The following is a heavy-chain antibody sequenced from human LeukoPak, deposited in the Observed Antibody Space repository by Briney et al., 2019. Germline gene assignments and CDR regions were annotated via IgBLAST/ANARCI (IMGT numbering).Heavy chain of an antibody. CDR1: GFTFSSYA. D-gene: IGHD3-9*01. Sequence: PGGSLRLSCAASGFTFSSYAMSWVRQAPGKGLEWVGRIKSKTEGGTTDYAAPVKGRFTISRDDSKNTLYVLMNSLKDEDTAVYYCTTATRGTILTTSLNWGQGTLVTVSS. CDR2: IKSKTEGGTT. J-gene: IGHJ4*02. V-gene: IGHV3-15*01. CDR3: TTATRGTILTTSLN.